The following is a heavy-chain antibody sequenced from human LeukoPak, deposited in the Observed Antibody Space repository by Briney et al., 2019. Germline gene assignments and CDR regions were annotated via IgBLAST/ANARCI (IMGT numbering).Heavy chain of an antibody. CDR3: AKADAFDGLQYYYGMDV. J-gene: IGHJ6*02. CDR2: ISGSGGST. Sequence: QPGGPLRLSCAASGFTFSSYAMSWVRQAPGKGLEWVSAISGSGGSTYYAASVKGRFTISRDNSKNTLYLQMSSLRAEDTAVYYCAKADAFDGLQYYYGMDVWGQGTTATVSS. V-gene: IGHV3-23*01. CDR1: GFTFSSYA. D-gene: IGHD3-9*01.